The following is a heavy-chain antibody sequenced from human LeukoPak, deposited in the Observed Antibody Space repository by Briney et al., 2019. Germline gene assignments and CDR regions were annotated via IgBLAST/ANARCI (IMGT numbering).Heavy chain of an antibody. CDR1: GVSISSSSYY. V-gene: IGHV4-39*01. Sequence: SETLSLTCTVSGVSISSSSYYCGWIRQPPGKGLEWIGCIYYSGSTYYNPSLKSRVTMSVDTSKNQFSLKLSSVTAADTAVYYCASKGHPGIAAPWAFDIWGQGTMVTVTS. J-gene: IGHJ3*02. CDR2: IYYSGST. CDR3: ASKGHPGIAAPWAFDI. D-gene: IGHD6-13*01.